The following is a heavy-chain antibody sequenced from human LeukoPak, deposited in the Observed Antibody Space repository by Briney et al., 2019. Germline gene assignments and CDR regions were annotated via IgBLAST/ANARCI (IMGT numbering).Heavy chain of an antibody. J-gene: IGHJ6*02. D-gene: IGHD1-26*01. V-gene: IGHV4-34*01. CDR3: ARSNLGSYMEYGMDV. CDR1: GGSFSGYY. CDR2: INHSGST. Sequence: SETLSLTCAVYGGSFSGYYWSWIRQPPGKGLEWIGEINHSGSTNYNPSLKSRVTISVDTSKNQFSLKLSSVTAADTAVYYCARSNLGSYMEYGMDVWGQGTTVTVSS.